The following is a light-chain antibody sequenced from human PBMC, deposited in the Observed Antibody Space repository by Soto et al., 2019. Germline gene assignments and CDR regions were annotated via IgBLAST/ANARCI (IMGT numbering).Light chain of an antibody. J-gene: IGKJ2*01. CDR3: QQRSTWPLFT. Sequence: EIVLTQSPGTLSLSPGERATLSCRASQSVSRNYLAWYQQKPGQAPRLLIFGASSRATGIPDRFSGSGSGTDFTLTVSRLGPEDFAVYFCQQRSTWPLFTFGQGTKLEIK. V-gene: IGKV3D-20*02. CDR2: GAS. CDR1: QSVSRNY.